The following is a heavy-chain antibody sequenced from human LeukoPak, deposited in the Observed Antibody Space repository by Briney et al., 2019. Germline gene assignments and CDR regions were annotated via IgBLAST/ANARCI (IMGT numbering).Heavy chain of an antibody. CDR1: GYTFTGYY. CDR3: ARDMITFGGVIENDY. J-gene: IGHJ4*02. D-gene: IGHD3-16*01. V-gene: IGHV1-2*02. CDR2: INPNSGGT. Sequence: ASVKVSCKASGYTFTGYYMHWVRQAPGQGLEWMGWINPNSGGTNYAQKFQGGVTMTRDTSISTAYMELSRLRSDDTAVYYCARDMITFGGVIENDYWGQGTLVTVSS.